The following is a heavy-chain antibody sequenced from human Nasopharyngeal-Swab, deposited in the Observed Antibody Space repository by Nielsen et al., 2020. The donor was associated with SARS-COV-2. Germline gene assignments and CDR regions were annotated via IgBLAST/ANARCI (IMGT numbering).Heavy chain of an antibody. CDR3: ARDKGLRDYVWGSYRSSYYYYYGMDV. D-gene: IGHD3-16*02. V-gene: IGHV3-7*01. Sequence: WIRQPPGKGLEWVATIKQDGSEKYYVDSVKGRFTISRDNAKNSLYLQMNSLRAEDTAVYYCARDKGLRDYVWGSYRSSYYYYYGMDVWGQGTTVTVSS. J-gene: IGHJ6*02. CDR2: IKQDGSEK.